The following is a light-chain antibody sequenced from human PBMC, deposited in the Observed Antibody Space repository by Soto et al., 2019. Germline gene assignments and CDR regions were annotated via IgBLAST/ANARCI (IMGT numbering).Light chain of an antibody. CDR1: QSVSSSY. J-gene: IGKJ1*01. V-gene: IGKV3-20*01. CDR3: QQYGSSVWT. CDR2: GAS. Sequence: EIGLTQSPGTVALSPWEGATLSCRHSQSVSSSYLAWYQQKPGQAPRLLIYGASSRATGIPDRFSGSGSGTDFTLTISRLEPEDFAVYYCQQYGSSVWTFGQGTKVDIK.